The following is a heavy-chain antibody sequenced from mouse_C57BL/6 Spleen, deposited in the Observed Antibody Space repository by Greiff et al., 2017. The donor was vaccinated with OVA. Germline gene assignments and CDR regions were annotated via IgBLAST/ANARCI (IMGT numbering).Heavy chain of an antibody. Sequence: QVQLQQPGAELVRPGSSVKLSCKASGYTFTSYWMHWVKQRPIQGLEWIGNIDPSDSETHYNQKFKDKATLTVDKSSSTAYMQLSSLTAEDSAVYYCARGGDFQGCWYFDVWGTGTTVTVSS. CDR1: GYTFTSYW. CDR3: ARGGDFQGCWYFDV. J-gene: IGHJ1*03. V-gene: IGHV1-52*01. CDR2: IDPSDSET.